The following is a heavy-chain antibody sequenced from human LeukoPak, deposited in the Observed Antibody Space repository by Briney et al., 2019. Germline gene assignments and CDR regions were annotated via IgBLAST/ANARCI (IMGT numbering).Heavy chain of an antibody. D-gene: IGHD1-26*01. Sequence: GGSLRLSCAASELTVSSTSMTWVRQAPGKGLEWVSDFLSDGRIYYADSVKGRFTISKDNSQNTVNLQMDNLRAEDTATYYCGSYRRAYDIWGQGTVVTVAS. CDR2: FLSDGRI. J-gene: IGHJ3*02. CDR1: ELTVSSTS. CDR3: GSYRRAYDI. V-gene: IGHV3-53*01.